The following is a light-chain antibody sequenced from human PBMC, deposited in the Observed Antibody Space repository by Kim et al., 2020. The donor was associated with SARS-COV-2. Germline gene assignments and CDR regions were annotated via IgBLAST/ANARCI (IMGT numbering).Light chain of an antibody. CDR3: QVWNSSSDRV. CDR1: NIVSRI. Sequence: VGPGETATNTLGGKNIVSRIVLWYRQKPGRAPVLVIYYDSDRPSGIPERFSGANDGNTATLTISRVEAGDDVDYYCQVWNSSSDRVFGGGTQLSVL. J-gene: IGLJ2*01. V-gene: IGLV3-21*04. CDR2: YDS.